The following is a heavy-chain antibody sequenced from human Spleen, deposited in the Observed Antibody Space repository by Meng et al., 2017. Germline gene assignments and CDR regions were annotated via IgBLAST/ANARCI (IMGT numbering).Heavy chain of an antibody. CDR3: ARGSGGSGSSSGETSDY. J-gene: IGHJ4*02. V-gene: IGHV1-46*01. CDR2: INPSGGST. CDR1: GYTFTSYY. D-gene: IGHD3-10*01. Sequence: ASVKVSCKASGYTFTSYYMHWVRQAPGQGLEWMGIINPSGGSTGYAQKFQGRVTMTRDTSTSTVYMELSSLRSEDTAVYYCARGSGGSGSSSGETSDYWGQGTLVTVSS.